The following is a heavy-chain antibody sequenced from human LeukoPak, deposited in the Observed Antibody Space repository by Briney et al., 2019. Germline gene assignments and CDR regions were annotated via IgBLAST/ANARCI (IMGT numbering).Heavy chain of an antibody. D-gene: IGHD3-3*02. CDR3: ARSSTGSYFDY. CDR2: ISYSGST. J-gene: IGHJ4*02. CDR1: GGSISTYY. V-gene: IGHV4-59*01. Sequence: SETLSLTCTVSGGSISTYYWSWIRQPPGKGLEWIGYISYSGSTKYNPSLKSRVTISVDTSRNQFFLKLSSVTAADTAVYYCARSSTGSYFDYWGQGTLVTVSS.